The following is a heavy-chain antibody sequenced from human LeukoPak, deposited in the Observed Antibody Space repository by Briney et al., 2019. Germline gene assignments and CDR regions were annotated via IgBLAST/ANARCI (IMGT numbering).Heavy chain of an antibody. Sequence: GGSLRLSCAASGFIFPTYWMSWVRQVPGKGLEWVANINQDGSEKYYVDSVKGRFTITRDNAKTSPYLQMNSLRAEDTAVYYCARARRSGYSGYDLVDYWGQGTLVTVSS. D-gene: IGHD5-12*01. CDR1: GFIFPTYW. CDR2: INQDGSEK. J-gene: IGHJ4*02. CDR3: ARARRSGYSGYDLVDY. V-gene: IGHV3-7*01.